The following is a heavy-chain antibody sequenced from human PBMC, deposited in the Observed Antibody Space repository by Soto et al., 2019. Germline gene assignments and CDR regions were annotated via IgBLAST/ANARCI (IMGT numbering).Heavy chain of an antibody. V-gene: IGHV4-59*01. J-gene: IGHJ4*02. Sequence: SETLSLTCTVSGGSISSYYWSWIRQPPGKGLEWIGYIYYSGSTNYNPSLKSRVTISVDTSKNQFSLKLSSVTAADTAVYYCARDGDYLSFDYWGQGTLVTVSS. CDR3: ARDGDYLSFDY. CDR2: IYYSGST. D-gene: IGHD4-17*01. CDR1: GGSISSYY.